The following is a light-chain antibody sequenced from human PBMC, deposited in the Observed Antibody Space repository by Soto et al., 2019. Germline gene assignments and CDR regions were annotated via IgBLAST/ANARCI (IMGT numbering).Light chain of an antibody. CDR1: QSVTSSN. J-gene: IGKJ5*01. CDR2: GAS. V-gene: IGKV3-20*01. CDR3: QQYGTSLIT. Sequence: ELVLTQSPATLSLSPGERATLSCRASQSVTSSNLAWYQQKPGQAPRLLIYGASSRATGIPDRFSGSGSGTALTLTITRLEPEDFEVDDGQQYGTSLITFGQGTRLEIK.